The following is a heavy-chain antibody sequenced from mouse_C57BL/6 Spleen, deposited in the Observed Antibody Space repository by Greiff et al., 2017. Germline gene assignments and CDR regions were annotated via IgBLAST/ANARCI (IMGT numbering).Heavy chain of an antibody. CDR3: AREDWGY. CDR1: GYTFTSYG. Sequence: QVQLQQSGAELARPGASVTLSCKASGYTFTSYGISWVKQRTGQGLEWIGEIYPRSGNTYYNEKFKGKATLTADKSSSTAYMELRSLTSEDSAVYFCAREDWGYWGQGTTLTVSS. CDR2: IYPRSGNT. V-gene: IGHV1-81*01. J-gene: IGHJ2*01.